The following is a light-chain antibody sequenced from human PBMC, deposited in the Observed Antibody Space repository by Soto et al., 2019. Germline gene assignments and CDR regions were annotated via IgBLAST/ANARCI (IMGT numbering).Light chain of an antibody. CDR2: AAS. CDR3: QPSYSTPIT. CDR1: QSISSY. V-gene: IGKV1-39*01. Sequence: DIQMTQSPSSLSASVGDRVTITCRASQSISSYLNWYQQKPGKAPKLLIYAASSLQSGVPSRFSGSGSGTDFTLTISSLQPEDFATYYCQPSYSTPITFGQWTRLEIK. J-gene: IGKJ5*01.